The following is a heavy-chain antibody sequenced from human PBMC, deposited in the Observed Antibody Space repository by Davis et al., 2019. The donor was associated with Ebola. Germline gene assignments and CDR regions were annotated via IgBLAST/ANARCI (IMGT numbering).Heavy chain of an antibody. CDR3: ARDRGHIVVVTALDY. CDR2: ISGSGGST. D-gene: IGHD2-21*02. J-gene: IGHJ4*02. CDR1: GFTFSSYA. V-gene: IGHV3-23*01. Sequence: GESLKISCAASGFTFSSYAMSWVRQAPGKGLEWVSAISGSGGSTYYADSVKGRFTISRDNSKNTLYLQMNSLRAEDTAVYYCARDRGHIVVVTALDYWGQGTLVTVSS.